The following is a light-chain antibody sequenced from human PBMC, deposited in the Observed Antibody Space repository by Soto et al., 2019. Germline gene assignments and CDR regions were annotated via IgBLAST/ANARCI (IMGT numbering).Light chain of an antibody. Sequence: DIQMTPSPSTLSASVGDRVTIPCRASQSISVWLAWYQQKPGKAPKLLIFDASTLVRGVPSRFSGRGSGTEFTLTIRSLQADDYATFYCQQYHTDWTFGQGTKVDIK. CDR1: QSISVW. CDR3: QQYHTDWT. V-gene: IGKV1-5*01. J-gene: IGKJ1*01. CDR2: DAS.